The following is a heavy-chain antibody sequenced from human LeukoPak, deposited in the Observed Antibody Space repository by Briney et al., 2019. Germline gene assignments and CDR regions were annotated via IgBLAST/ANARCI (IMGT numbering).Heavy chain of an antibody. CDR1: GGSFSGYY. J-gene: IGHJ6*03. CDR2: INDSGST. V-gene: IGHV4-34*01. Sequence: SETLSLTCAVYGGSFSGYYWRWIRQSPGKGLEWIREINDSGSTNYDPSLKSRVTISVDTSKNQISLKLTSVIAADTAVYYCARVAGDPIYYYYYMDVWGKGTTVTVSS. D-gene: IGHD7-27*01. CDR3: ARVAGDPIYYYYYMDV.